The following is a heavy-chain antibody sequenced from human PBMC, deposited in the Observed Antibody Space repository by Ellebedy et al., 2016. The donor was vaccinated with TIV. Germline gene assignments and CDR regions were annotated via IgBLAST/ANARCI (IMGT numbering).Heavy chain of an antibody. CDR1: GCSVSRYF. V-gene: IGHV4-4*07. CDR2: IFTSGSF. CDR3: ARVHCSITTCDYYYMDV. J-gene: IGHJ6*03. D-gene: IGHD1-1*01. Sequence: SETLSLXXIVSGCSVSRYFRSWIRQPAGKGLEWIGRIFTSGSFNYNPSLMSRVTMSVVTSKNQISLRLNSVTTADTAVYYCARVHCSITTCDYYYMDVWGKGTTVTVSS.